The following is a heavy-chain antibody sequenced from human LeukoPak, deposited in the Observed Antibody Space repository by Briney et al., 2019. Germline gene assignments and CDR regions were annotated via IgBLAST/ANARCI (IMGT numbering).Heavy chain of an antibody. V-gene: IGHV3-43D*03. Sequence: PGGSLRLSCAASGFTFDDYAMHWVRQAPGKGLEWVSLISWDGGSTYYADSVKGRFTISRDNSKNSLYLQMNSLRAEDTALCYCAKGTRSSSSGYFDYWGQGTLVTVSS. CDR1: GFTFDDYA. D-gene: IGHD6-6*01. J-gene: IGHJ4*02. CDR2: ISWDGGST. CDR3: AKGTRSSSSGYFDY.